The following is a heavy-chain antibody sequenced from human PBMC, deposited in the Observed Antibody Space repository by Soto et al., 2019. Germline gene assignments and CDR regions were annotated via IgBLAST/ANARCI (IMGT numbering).Heavy chain of an antibody. V-gene: IGHV1-46*01. CDR1: GYTFTSYY. D-gene: IGHD3-3*01. CDR2: INPSGGST. J-gene: IGHJ6*02. Sequence: QVQLVQSGAEVKKPGASVKVSCKASGYTFTSYYMHWVRQAPGQGLEWMGIINPSGGSTSYAQKFMGRVTMTRETSTSTVYMELNSLRSEDTAVYYCARERFLEWVSRYYYYYYGMDVWGQGTTVTVSS. CDR3: ARERFLEWVSRYYYYYYGMDV.